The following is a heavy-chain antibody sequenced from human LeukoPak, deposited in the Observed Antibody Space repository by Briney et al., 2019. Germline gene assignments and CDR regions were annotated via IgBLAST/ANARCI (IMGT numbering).Heavy chain of an antibody. V-gene: IGHV3-74*01. J-gene: IGHJ4*02. CDR1: GFTFSSYW. D-gene: IGHD3-9*01. Sequence: PGGSLRLSCAASGFTFSSYWMNWVRQAPGKGLVWVSRINTDGSSTSYADSVKGRFTISRDKAKNSLYLQMNSQRAEDTAVYYCARAPVSPVLRYFDWSSGSYYFDYWGQGTLVTVSS. CDR2: INTDGSST. CDR3: ARAPVSPVLRYFDWSSGSYYFDY.